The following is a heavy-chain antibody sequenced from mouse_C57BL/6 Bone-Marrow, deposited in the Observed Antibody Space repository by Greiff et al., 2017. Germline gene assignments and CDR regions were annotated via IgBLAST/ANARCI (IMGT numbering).Heavy chain of an antibody. D-gene: IGHD1-1*01. CDR2: ISNGGGST. Sequence: EVKLVESGGGLVQPGGSLKLSCAASGFTFSDYYMYWVRQTPEKRLEWVAYISNGGGSTYYPDTVKGRFTISRDNAKNTLYLQMSRLKSEDTAMYYCARGTYYDGSRRYFDVCGTGTTVTVSS. CDR3: ARGTYYDGSRRYFDV. V-gene: IGHV5-12*01. CDR1: GFTFSDYY. J-gene: IGHJ1*03.